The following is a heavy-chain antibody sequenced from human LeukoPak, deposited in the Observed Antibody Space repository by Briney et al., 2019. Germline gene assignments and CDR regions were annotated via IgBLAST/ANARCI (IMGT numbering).Heavy chain of an antibody. CDR2: INHSGST. Sequence: SETLSLTCAVCGGSFSGYYWSWIRQPPGKGLEWIGEINHSGSTNYNPSLKSRVTISVDTSKNQFSLKLSSVTAADTAVYYCARVRITMVRGVITDYYYYYMDVWGKGTTVTVSS. D-gene: IGHD3-10*01. CDR1: GGSFSGYY. CDR3: ARVRITMVRGVITDYYYYYMDV. V-gene: IGHV4-34*01. J-gene: IGHJ6*03.